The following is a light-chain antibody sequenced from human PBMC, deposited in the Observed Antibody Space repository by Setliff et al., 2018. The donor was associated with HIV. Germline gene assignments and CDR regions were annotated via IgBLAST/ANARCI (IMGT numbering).Light chain of an antibody. CDR3: SSYTSSSTGPYV. CDR1: SSDVGGYNY. Sequence: QSALAQPASVSGSPGQSITISCTGTSSDVGGYNYVSWYKQHPGKAPKLMIYDASKRPSGVSNRFSGSKSGNTASLTISGLQAEDEADYYCSSYTSSSTGPYVFGTGTKVTVL. CDR2: DAS. J-gene: IGLJ1*01. V-gene: IGLV2-14*01.